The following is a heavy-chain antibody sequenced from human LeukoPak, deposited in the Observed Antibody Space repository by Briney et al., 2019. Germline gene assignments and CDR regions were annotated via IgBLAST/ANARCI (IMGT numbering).Heavy chain of an antibody. V-gene: IGHV3-7*03. J-gene: IGHJ4*02. Sequence: GGSLRLSCAASGFTFSSYWMSWVRQAPGKGLEWVANIKQDGSEKYYVDSVKGRFTISRDNSKNTLYLQMNSLRAEDTAVYFCAKGGSTGSSGWYWRDGAFDYWGQGTLVTVSS. CDR2: IKQDGSEK. CDR3: AKGGSTGSSGWYWRDGAFDY. D-gene: IGHD6-19*01. CDR1: GFTFSSYW.